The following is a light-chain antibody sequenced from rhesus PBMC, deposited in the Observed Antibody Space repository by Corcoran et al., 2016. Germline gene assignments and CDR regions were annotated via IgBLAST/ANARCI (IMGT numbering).Light chain of an antibody. Sequence: QAALTQPRSVSGSPGQSVTISCTGTGGDTGAYNFVSWYQMHPGSAPKLMIYEVSKRPSGVSDRFSGSKSGNTASLTSSGLQAEDEAAYYCCSYAGSYTIDVFGVGTRLTVL. J-gene: IGLJ1*01. CDR2: EVS. CDR1: GGDTGAYNF. V-gene: IGLV2-32*01. CDR3: CSYAGSYTIDV.